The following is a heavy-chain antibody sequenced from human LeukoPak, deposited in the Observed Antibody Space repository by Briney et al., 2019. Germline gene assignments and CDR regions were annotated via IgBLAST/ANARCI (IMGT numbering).Heavy chain of an antibody. CDR2: INPNSGGT. CDR3: ARDLGGYSYGSDY. V-gene: IGHV1-2*02. Sequence: GASVRLSCKASGYTFTGYYMHWVRQAPGQGLEWMGWINPNSGGTNYAQKFQGRVTMTRDTSISTAYMELSRLRSDDTAVYYCARDLGGYSYGSDYWGEGTLVTASS. D-gene: IGHD5-18*01. CDR1: GYTFTGYY. J-gene: IGHJ4*02.